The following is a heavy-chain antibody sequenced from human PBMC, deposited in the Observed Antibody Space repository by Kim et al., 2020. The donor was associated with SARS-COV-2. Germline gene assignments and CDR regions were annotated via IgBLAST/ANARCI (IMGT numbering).Heavy chain of an antibody. CDR1: GDSVSSNSAA. Sequence: SQTLSLTCAISGDSVSSNSAAWNWIRQSPSRGLEWLGRTYYKSKWYNDYAVYVKSRITINPDTSKNQFSLQLNSVTPEDTAVYYCARAYNSGWARGWFDPWGQGTLVTVSS. CDR2: TYYKSKWYN. V-gene: IGHV6-1*01. D-gene: IGHD6-19*01. J-gene: IGHJ5*02. CDR3: ARAYNSGWARGWFDP.